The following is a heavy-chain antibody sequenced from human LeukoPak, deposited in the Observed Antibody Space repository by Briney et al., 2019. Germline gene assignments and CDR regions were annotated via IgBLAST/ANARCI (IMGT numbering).Heavy chain of an antibody. CDR3: ASPVSRGDSSGYHY. V-gene: IGHV1-2*06. CDR1: GYTFTGYY. J-gene: IGHJ4*02. CDR2: INPNSGGT. D-gene: IGHD3-22*01. Sequence: ASVKVSCKASGYTFTGYYMHWVRQAPGQGLEWMGRINPNSGGTNYAQKFQGRVTMTRDTSISTAYMELSRLRSDDTAVYYCASPVSRGDSSGYHYWGQGTLVTVSS.